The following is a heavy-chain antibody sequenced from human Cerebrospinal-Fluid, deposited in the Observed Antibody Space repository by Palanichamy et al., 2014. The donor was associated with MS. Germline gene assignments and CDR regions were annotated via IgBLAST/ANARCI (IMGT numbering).Heavy chain of an antibody. D-gene: IGHD5-24*01. J-gene: IGHJ6*02. CDR1: GGTFNSDA. CDR3: ARVLRREGYNSYYYNGMDV. V-gene: IGHV1-69*01. Sequence: QVQLVQSGAEVKKPGSSVKVSCKPSGGTFNSDAISWVRQAPGQGLQWMGGIIPMFSIVNYAQKFQGRVTITADESTSTADMELSSLRSEDTAVYYCARVLRREGYNSYYYNGMDVWGQGTTVTVSS. CDR2: IIPMFSIV.